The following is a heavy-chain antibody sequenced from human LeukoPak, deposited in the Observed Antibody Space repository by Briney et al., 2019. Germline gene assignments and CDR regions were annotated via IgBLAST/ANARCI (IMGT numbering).Heavy chain of an antibody. CDR1: GFTFSSYS. CDR2: ISSSSYI. Sequence: GGSLRLSCAASGFTFSSYSMNWVRQAPGKGLEWVSSISSSSYIYYADSVKGRFTISRDNAKNSLYLQMNSLRAEDTAVYYCANTKDAAAGTIDYWGQGTLVAVSS. D-gene: IGHD6-13*01. CDR3: ANTKDAAAGTIDY. V-gene: IGHV3-21*01. J-gene: IGHJ4*02.